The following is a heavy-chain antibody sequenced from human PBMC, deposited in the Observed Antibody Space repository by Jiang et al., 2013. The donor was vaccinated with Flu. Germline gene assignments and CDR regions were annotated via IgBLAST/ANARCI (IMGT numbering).Heavy chain of an antibody. V-gene: IGHV4-61*02. CDR2: VDASGST. Sequence: GPGLVKPSQTLSLTCTVSGDSISAGSYYWSWIRQPAGKGLEWIGRVDASGSTSYNPSLKSRVTVSVDTSKNQLSLKLNSVTAADTAVYYCARADYDLLTGYPLYYFHYWGQGTLVTVSS. CDR1: GDSISAGSYY. J-gene: IGHJ4*02. D-gene: IGHD3-9*01. CDR3: ARADYDLLTGYPLYYFHY.